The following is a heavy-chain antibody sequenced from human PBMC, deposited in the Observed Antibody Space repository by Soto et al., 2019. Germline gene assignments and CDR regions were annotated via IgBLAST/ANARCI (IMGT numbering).Heavy chain of an antibody. J-gene: IGHJ4*02. CDR2: IYSGGST. V-gene: IGHV3-66*01. CDR3: ASPYGSGSYYNGPYEY. CDR1: GFTVSSNY. D-gene: IGHD3-10*01. Sequence: GGSLRLSCAASGFTVSSNYMSWVRQAPGKGLEWVSVIYSGGSTYYADSVKGRFTISRDNSKNTLYLQMNSLRAEDTAVYYCASPYGSGSYYNGPYEYWGQGTLVTVSS.